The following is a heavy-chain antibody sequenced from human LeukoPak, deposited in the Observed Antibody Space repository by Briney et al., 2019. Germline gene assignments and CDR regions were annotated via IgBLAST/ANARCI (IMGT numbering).Heavy chain of an antibody. Sequence: PGRSLRLSCAASGFTFSSYGMHWVRQAPGKGLEWVAVISYDGSNKYYADSVKGRFTISRDNSKNTLYLQMNSLRAEDTAVYYCARETRSGRRDAYNFGYWGQGTLVTVSS. CDR3: ARETRSGRRDAYNFGY. V-gene: IGHV3-30*03. CDR1: GFTFSSYG. CDR2: ISYDGSNK. J-gene: IGHJ4*02. D-gene: IGHD5-24*01.